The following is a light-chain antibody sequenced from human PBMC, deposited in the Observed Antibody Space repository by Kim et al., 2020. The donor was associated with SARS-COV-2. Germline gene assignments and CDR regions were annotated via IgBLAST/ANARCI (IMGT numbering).Light chain of an antibody. CDR2: DAS. Sequence: EIVMTQSPGTLSVSPGDRATLSCRASQSVSTNLAWYQQKPGQAPRLLIYDASTRATGIPARFSGSGSGTEFTLTISSLQSGDFAIYYCQQFSNWPPMYTFGQGTKLEI. CDR1: QSVSTN. J-gene: IGKJ2*01. CDR3: QQFSNWPPMYT. V-gene: IGKV3-15*01.